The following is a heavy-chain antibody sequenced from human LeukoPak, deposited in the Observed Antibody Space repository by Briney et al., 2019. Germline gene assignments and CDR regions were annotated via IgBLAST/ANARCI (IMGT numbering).Heavy chain of an antibody. J-gene: IGHJ5*02. CDR2: INPNSGGT. D-gene: IGHD2-2*01. CDR1: GYTFTGYY. CDR3: ATEGTLGYCSSTSCSNWFDP. V-gene: IGHV1-2*02. Sequence: ASVKVSCKASGYTFTGYYMHWVRQAPGQGLEWMGWINPNSGGTNYAQKFQGRVTMTRDTSISTAYMELSRLRSDDTAVYYCATEGTLGYCSSTSCSNWFDPWGQGTLVTVSS.